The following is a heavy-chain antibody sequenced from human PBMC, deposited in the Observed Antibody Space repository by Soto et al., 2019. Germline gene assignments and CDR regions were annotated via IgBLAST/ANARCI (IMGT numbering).Heavy chain of an antibody. CDR2: ISSNGGST. D-gene: IGHD4-17*01. CDR3: VKDTGMTTVPHPRAYFDY. V-gene: IGHV3-64D*08. Sequence: RGSLRLSCSASGFTFSSYAMHWVRQAPGKGLEYVSAISSNGGSTYYADSVKGRFTISRDNSKNTLYLQMSSLRAEDTAVYYCVKDTGMTTVPHPRAYFDYWGQGTLVTVSS. CDR1: GFTFSSYA. J-gene: IGHJ4*02.